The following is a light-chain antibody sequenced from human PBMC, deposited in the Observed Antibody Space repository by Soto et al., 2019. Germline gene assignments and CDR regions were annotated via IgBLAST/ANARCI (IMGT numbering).Light chain of an antibody. CDR3: MEALQTPST. J-gene: IGKJ1*01. V-gene: IGKV2-28*01. CDR1: QSLLHSNGYNY. Sequence: DIVMTQSPLSLPVTPGEPASISCRSSQSLLHSNGYNYLHWYLQKPGQSPQLLIYLGSNRASGVPDMFSGSGSGTDFTLKISRVEAEDVGVYYCMEALQTPSTFGQGTKVEIK. CDR2: LGS.